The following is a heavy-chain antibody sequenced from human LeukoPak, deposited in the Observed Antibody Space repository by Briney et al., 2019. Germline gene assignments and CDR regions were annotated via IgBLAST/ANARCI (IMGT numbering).Heavy chain of an antibody. J-gene: IGHJ4*02. CDR1: GFTFSSYA. D-gene: IGHD5-12*01. Sequence: EGSLRLSCAASGFTFSSYAMSWVRQAPGKGLEWVSRIKPDGSDTNYADSVKGRFTISRDNAKNTVYLQMNSLRAEDTAVYYCARGKYGGYFIDYWGQGTLVTVSS. CDR2: IKPDGSDT. V-gene: IGHV3-74*01. CDR3: ARGKYGGYFIDY.